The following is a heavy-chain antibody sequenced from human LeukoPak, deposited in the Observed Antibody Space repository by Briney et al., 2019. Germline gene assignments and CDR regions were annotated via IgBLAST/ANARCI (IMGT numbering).Heavy chain of an antibody. Sequence: PGGSLRLSCAASGFTFSSYSMNWVRQAPGKGLEWVSSISSSSSYIYYADSVKGRFTISRDNAKNSLYLQMNSLRAEDTAVYYCARVRVSWDYGDYLYWGQGTLVTVSS. D-gene: IGHD4-17*01. V-gene: IGHV3-21*01. CDR1: GFTFSSYS. CDR3: ARVRVSWDYGDYLY. CDR2: ISSSSSYI. J-gene: IGHJ4*02.